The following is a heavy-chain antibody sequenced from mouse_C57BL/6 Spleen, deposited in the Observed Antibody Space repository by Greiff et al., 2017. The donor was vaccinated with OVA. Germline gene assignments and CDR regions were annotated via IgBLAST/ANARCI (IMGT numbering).Heavy chain of an antibody. Sequence: QVQLQQPGAELVKPGASVKLSCKASGYTFTSYWMQWVKQRPGQGLEWIGEIDPSDSYTNYNQQFKGKATLTVDTSSSTAYMQLSSLTSEDSAVDYCELYYDYDEGFAYWGQGTLVTVSA. J-gene: IGHJ3*01. CDR2: IDPSDSYT. V-gene: IGHV1-50*01. CDR3: ELYYDYDEGFAY. CDR1: GYTFTSYW. D-gene: IGHD2-4*01.